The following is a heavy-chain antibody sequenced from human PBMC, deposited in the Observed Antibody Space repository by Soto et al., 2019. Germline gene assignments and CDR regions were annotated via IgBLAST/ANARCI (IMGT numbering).Heavy chain of an antibody. Sequence: GESLKICCKGAGYMFTNSWIGWVRQMPGKGLEWMGIIYPGDSDTRYSPSFQGQVTISADKSITTAYLQWSSLTASDTAMYYCARLQAAMPAAAGMDVWGQGTAVTVSS. CDR3: ARLQAAMPAAAGMDV. V-gene: IGHV5-51*01. CDR2: IYPGDSDT. D-gene: IGHD2-2*01. J-gene: IGHJ6*02. CDR1: GYMFTNSW.